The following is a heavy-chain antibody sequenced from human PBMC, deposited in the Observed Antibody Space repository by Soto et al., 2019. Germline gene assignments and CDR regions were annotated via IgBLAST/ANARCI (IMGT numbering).Heavy chain of an antibody. CDR1: GFPFSNAW. CDR2: IKSKTDGGTT. V-gene: IGHV3-15*07. J-gene: IGHJ4*02. Sequence: GGSLRLSCAAAGFPFSNAWMNWVRQAPGKGLEWVGRIKSKTDGGTTDYAAPVKGRFTISRDDSKNTLYLQMNSLKTEDTAVYYCTTGLDTMIVVDPGYWGQGTLVTVSS. CDR3: TTGLDTMIVVDPGY. D-gene: IGHD3-22*01.